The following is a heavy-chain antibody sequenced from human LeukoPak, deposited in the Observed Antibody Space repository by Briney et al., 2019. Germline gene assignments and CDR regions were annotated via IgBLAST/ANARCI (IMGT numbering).Heavy chain of an antibody. CDR3: ARGDYDFWSGLYYYYYMDV. CDR2: MKVDGSDI. J-gene: IGHJ6*03. Sequence: GGSLRLSCAASGFTFTNDFMTWVRQAPGKGLEWVANMKVDGSDIHYVDSVKGRFTISSDNARNSLYLQMNTLRVADTAVYYCARGDYDFWSGLYYYYYMDVWGKGTTVTVSS. D-gene: IGHD3-3*01. V-gene: IGHV3-7*04. CDR1: GFTFTNDF.